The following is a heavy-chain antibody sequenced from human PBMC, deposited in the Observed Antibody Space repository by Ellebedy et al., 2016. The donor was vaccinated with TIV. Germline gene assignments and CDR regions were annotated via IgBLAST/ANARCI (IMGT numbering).Heavy chain of an antibody. J-gene: IGHJ4*02. Sequence: GESLKISCAASGIIFSTHDFHWVRQAPGKGLEWVAVISNDGSKEYYADSVKGRFTISRDNSKNTLYLQMNSLRVEDTAVYYCAKAGGSSGGYDFLFHYWGQGGLVTVSS. V-gene: IGHV3-30*18. CDR2: ISNDGSKE. CDR3: AKAGGSSGGYDFLFHY. D-gene: IGHD5-12*01. CDR1: GIIFSTHD.